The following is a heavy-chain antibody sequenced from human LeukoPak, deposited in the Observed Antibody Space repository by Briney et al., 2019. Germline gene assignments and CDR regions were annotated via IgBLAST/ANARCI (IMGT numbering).Heavy chain of an antibody. J-gene: IGHJ3*02. CDR3: ARDYYDSSGYFGMASYDAFDI. D-gene: IGHD3-22*01. V-gene: IGHV3-11*01. CDR2: ISSSGSII. Sequence: GGSLRLSCAASGFTFSDYYMSWIRQAPGKGLEGVSYISSSGSIIYYADSVKGRFTISRDNAKNSLYLQMNSLRAEDTAVYYCARDYYDSSGYFGMASYDAFDIWGQGTMVTVSS. CDR1: GFTFSDYY.